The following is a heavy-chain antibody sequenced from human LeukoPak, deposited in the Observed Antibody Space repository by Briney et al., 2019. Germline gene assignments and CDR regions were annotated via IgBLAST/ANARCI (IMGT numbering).Heavy chain of an antibody. CDR2: ISSSSSYI. CDR3: AKGQWLVRVFDY. D-gene: IGHD6-19*01. V-gene: IGHV3-21*04. J-gene: IGHJ4*02. Sequence: GGSLRLSCAASGFTFSSYSMNWVRQAPGKGLEWVSSISSSSSYIYYADSVKGRFTISRDNAKNSLYLQMNSLRAEDTAVYYCAKGQWLVRVFDYWGQGTLVTVSS. CDR1: GFTFSSYS.